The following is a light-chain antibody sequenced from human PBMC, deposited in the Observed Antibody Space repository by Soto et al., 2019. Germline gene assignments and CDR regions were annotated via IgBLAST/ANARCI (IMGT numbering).Light chain of an antibody. J-gene: IGLJ1*01. CDR3: CSYAGSSTFEV. V-gene: IGLV2-23*03. CDR1: SSDVGSYNL. CDR2: EGS. Sequence: QSVLTQPASVSGSPGQSITISCTGTSSDVGSYNLVSWYQQHPGKAPKLMIYEGSKRPSGVSNRFSGSKSGNTASLTISGLQAEDEADYYCCSYAGSSTFEVFGTGTKLTVL.